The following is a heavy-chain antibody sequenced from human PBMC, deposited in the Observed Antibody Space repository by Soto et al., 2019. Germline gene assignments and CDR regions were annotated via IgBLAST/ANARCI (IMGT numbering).Heavy chain of an antibody. J-gene: IGHJ5*02. CDR2: IYWNGDK. V-gene: IGHV2-5*01. CDR3: AHKGQLVGDWFDT. CDR1: GFSLSTVGVG. D-gene: IGHD6-6*01. Sequence: QITLKQSGPTLVQPTQPLTLTCTFSGFSLSTVGVGVGWIRQPPGKALQWLALIYWNGDKYYSPSLTNRLTITKDTSKNQVVLTMTDMDPVDAGTFFCAHKGQLVGDWFDTWGQGTLVTVSS.